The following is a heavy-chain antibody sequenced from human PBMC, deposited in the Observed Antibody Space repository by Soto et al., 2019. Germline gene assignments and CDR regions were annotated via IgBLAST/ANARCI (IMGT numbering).Heavy chain of an antibody. D-gene: IGHD2-21*02. J-gene: IGHJ3*02. CDR3: ARAVTAFNAFDI. V-gene: IGHV4-4*02. Sequence: SETLSLTCAVSGGSISSSNWWSWVRQPPGKGLEWIGEIYHSGSTNYNPSLKSRVTISVDKSKNQFSLKPSSVTAADTAVYYCARAVTAFNAFDIWGQGTMVTVS. CDR2: IYHSGST. CDR1: GGSISSSNW.